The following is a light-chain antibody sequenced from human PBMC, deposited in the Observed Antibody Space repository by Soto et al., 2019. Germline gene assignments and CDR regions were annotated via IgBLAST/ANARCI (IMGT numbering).Light chain of an antibody. Sequence: DIQITQSPSTLSASVGDRVTITCRAGQSISSWLAWYQQKTGKAPKLLIYDASSLASGAPSRFRGSGSGTEFTLSLSLLQPDDFETYYCHQYHNFPRTFGQGTKVDIK. CDR1: QSISSW. CDR3: HQYHNFPRT. CDR2: DAS. J-gene: IGKJ1*01. V-gene: IGKV1-5*01.